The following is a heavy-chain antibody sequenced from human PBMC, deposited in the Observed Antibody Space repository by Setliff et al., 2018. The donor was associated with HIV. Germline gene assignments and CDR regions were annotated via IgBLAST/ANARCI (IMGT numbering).Heavy chain of an antibody. CDR1: GRSFSGYY. Sequence: PSETLSLTCAVYGRSFSGYYWNWIRQSPGKGLEWIGEINHSGGTNYNPSLKSRVTMSIDTSKNQFSLNLSSVTAADTAVYYCAREKGRYFDWSHTRDAFDIWGQGTMVTVSS. CDR2: INHSGGT. V-gene: IGHV4-34*01. J-gene: IGHJ3*02. CDR3: AREKGRYFDWSHTRDAFDI. D-gene: IGHD3-9*01.